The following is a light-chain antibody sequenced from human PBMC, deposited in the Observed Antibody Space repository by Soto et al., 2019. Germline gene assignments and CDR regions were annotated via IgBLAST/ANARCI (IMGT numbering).Light chain of an antibody. CDR2: GAS. Sequence: EIVMTQSPATLSVSPGERATLSCRASQSVSSNLAWYQQKPGQAPRLLIYGASTRATGIPARFSGSGSGTEFILTISSLQSEDFAVYYCQQRSSWPFTFGPGTKVDIK. J-gene: IGKJ3*01. V-gene: IGKV3-15*01. CDR3: QQRSSWPFT. CDR1: QSVSSN.